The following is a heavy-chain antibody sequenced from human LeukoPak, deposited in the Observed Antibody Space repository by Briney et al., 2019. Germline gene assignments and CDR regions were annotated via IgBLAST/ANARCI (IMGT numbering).Heavy chain of an antibody. V-gene: IGHV4-34*01. CDR2: INHSGST. J-gene: IGHJ6*03. CDR3: ARRVALTIFGPPTWYYMDV. Sequence: PPETLSLTCAVYGGSFSGYYWSWIRQPPGKGLEWIGEINHSGSTNYNPSLKSRVTISVDTSKNQFSLKLSSVTAADTAVYYCARRVALTIFGPPTWYYMDVWGKGTTVTVSS. D-gene: IGHD3-3*01. CDR1: GGSFSGYY.